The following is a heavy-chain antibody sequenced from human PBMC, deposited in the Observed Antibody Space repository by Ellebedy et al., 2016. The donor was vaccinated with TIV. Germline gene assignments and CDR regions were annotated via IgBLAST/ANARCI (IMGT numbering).Heavy chain of an antibody. Sequence: GESLKISCAASGFTFSSYTMNWVRQAPGKGLEWVSYISNSAIYYADSVKGRFTISRDNAKNSLYLQLSSLRAEDTAVYYCARLEMVKYAFDIWGQGTLVTVSS. CDR2: ISNSAI. V-gene: IGHV3-48*01. CDR3: ARLEMVKYAFDI. J-gene: IGHJ3*02. D-gene: IGHD5-24*01. CDR1: GFTFSSYT.